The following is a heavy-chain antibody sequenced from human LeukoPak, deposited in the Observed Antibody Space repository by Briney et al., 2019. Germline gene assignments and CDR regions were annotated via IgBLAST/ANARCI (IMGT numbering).Heavy chain of an antibody. CDR2: INTSGSDT. CDR1: GFTVTSYA. D-gene: IGHD6-19*01. V-gene: IGHV3-23*05. CDR3: AKGVWDSSGWYLDY. J-gene: IGHJ4*02. Sequence: PGGSLRRSCAVSGFTVTSYAMSWVRQAPGKGLEWVSVINTSGSDTFYADSVKGRFTISRDSSKNTLYLQMNSLRAEDTAVYYCAKGVWDSSGWYLDYWGQGTLVTVSS.